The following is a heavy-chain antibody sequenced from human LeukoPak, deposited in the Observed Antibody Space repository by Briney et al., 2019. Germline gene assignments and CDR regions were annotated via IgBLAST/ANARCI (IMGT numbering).Heavy chain of an antibody. V-gene: IGHV1-69*05. CDR3: AREVASSMIVVVITTGGAFDI. CDR1: GGTFSSYA. J-gene: IGHJ3*02. D-gene: IGHD3-22*01. CDR2: IIPIFGTA. Sequence: SVKVSCKASGGTFSSYAISWVRQAPGQGLEWMGRIIPIFGTANYAQKFQGRVTITTDESTSTAYMELSSLRSEDTAVYYCAREVASSMIVVVITTGGAFDIWGQGTMVTVSS.